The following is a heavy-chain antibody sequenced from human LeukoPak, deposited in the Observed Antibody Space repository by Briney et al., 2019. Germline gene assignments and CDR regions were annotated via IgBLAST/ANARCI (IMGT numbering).Heavy chain of an antibody. J-gene: IGHJ4*02. D-gene: IGHD5-18*01. Sequence: GGSLRLSCAASGFTFSSYSMNWVRQAPGKGLEWVSYISSSSSTIYYADSVKGRFTISRDNSKNTLYLQMNSLRAEDTAVYYCAKDPTQLWTKNDYWGQGTLVTVSS. CDR2: ISSSSSTI. V-gene: IGHV3-48*01. CDR1: GFTFSSYS. CDR3: AKDPTQLWTKNDY.